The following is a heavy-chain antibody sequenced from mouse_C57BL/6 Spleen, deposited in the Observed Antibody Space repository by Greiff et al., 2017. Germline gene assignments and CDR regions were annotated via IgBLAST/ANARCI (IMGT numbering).Heavy chain of an antibody. Sequence: QVQLQQSGTELVKPGASVKLSCKASGYTFTSYWMHWVKQRPGQGLEWIGNINPSNGGTNYNEKFKSKATLTVDKSSSTAYMQLSSLTSEDAAVYYCARGAYGSSYVYAMDYGGQGTSVTVSS. CDR1: GYTFTSYW. CDR3: ARGAYGSSYVYAMDY. V-gene: IGHV1-53*01. J-gene: IGHJ4*01. CDR2: INPSNGGT. D-gene: IGHD1-1*01.